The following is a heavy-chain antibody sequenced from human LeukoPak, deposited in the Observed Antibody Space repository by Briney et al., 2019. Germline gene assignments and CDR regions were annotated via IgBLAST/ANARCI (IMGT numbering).Heavy chain of an antibody. CDR3: ARAGRVPFDY. CDR1: GYTFTSYG. D-gene: IGHD2-15*01. CDR2: ISAYNGNT. J-gene: IGHJ4*02. V-gene: IGHV1-18*01. Sequence: ASVKVSCKASGYTFTSYGISWVRQAPGQGLEWMGWISAYNGNTNYAQKLQGRVTMTTDTSTSTAYMELRILIADETAVYYCARAGRVPFDYWGQGTLVTVSS.